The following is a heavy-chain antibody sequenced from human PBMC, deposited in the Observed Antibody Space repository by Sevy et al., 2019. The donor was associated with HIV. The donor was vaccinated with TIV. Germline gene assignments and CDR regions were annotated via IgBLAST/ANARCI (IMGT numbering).Heavy chain of an antibody. D-gene: IGHD2-8*01. J-gene: IGHJ4*02. Sequence: GGSLRLSCAASGFAFYDYSMSWIRQAPGKGLEWVATLCFGCGKINYADSVKGRFTISRDNSKNSFYLQMDNLRVEDTALYYCAREGCTRPHDYWGQGTRVTVSS. V-gene: IGHV3-23*01. CDR1: GFAFYDYS. CDR2: LCFGCGKI. CDR3: AREGCTRPHDY.